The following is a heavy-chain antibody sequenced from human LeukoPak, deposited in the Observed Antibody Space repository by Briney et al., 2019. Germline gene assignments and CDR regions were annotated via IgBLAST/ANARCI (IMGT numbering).Heavy chain of an antibody. CDR1: GFTFSTYW. D-gene: IGHD2-21*01. CDR2: IRPDGSEK. V-gene: IGHV3-7*01. Sequence: GGSLRLSCAASGFTFSTYWMNWVRQAPGKGPEWVANIRPDGSEKLYVDSVKGRFTISRDNAKNSLYLQMNSLGAEDTAVYYCAREHRSFHYWGQGTLVTVSS. CDR3: AREHRSFHY. J-gene: IGHJ4*02.